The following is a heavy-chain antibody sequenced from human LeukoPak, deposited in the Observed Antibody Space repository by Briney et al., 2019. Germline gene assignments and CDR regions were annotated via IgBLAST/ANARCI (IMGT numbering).Heavy chain of an antibody. CDR3: ARTSTYSSGWLFDY. J-gene: IGHJ4*02. V-gene: IGHV3-30*04. CDR2: ISYDGSNK. CDR1: GFTFSSYA. Sequence: PGGSLRLSCAASGFTFSSYAMHWVRQAPGKGLEWVAVISYDGSNKYYADSVKGRFTISRDNSKNTLYLQMNSLGAEDTAVYYCARTSTYSSGWLFDYWGQGTLVTVSS. D-gene: IGHD6-19*01.